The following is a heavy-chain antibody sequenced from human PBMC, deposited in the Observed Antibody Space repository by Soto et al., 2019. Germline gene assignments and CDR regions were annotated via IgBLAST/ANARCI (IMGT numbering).Heavy chain of an antibody. D-gene: IGHD4-17*01. V-gene: IGHV4-31*03. J-gene: IGHJ4*02. Sequence: SETLSLTCTVSGGSISSGGYYWSWIRQHPGKGLEWIGYIYYSGSTYYNPSLKSRVTISVDTSKNQFSLKLSSVTAADTVVYYCARAFDDSGAQFDYWGQGTLVTVSS. CDR3: ARAFDDSGAQFDY. CDR2: IYYSGST. CDR1: GGSISSGGYY.